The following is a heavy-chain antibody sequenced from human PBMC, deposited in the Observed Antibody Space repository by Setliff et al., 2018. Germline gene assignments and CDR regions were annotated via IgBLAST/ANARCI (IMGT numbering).Heavy chain of an antibody. V-gene: IGHV3-11*01. J-gene: IGHJ4*02. Sequence: GGSLRLSCAASGFRFSDLYMTWIRQAPGKGLEWVSYISGSSGGIYYADSVKGRFTISRDNAKKSLYMEMNSLRAEDTAVYYCAKPQVELRWGFESWGQGTPVTVSS. CDR2: ISGSSGGI. D-gene: IGHD1-7*01. CDR1: GFRFSDLY. CDR3: AKPQVELRWGFES.